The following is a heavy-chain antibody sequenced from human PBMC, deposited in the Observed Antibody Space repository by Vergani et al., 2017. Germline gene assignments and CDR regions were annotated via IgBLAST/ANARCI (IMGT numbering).Heavy chain of an antibody. CDR3: AGQGRDVFCTNGVCPLGY. D-gene: IGHD2-8*01. Sequence: EVQLVESGGGLVQPGGSLRLSCAASGSTFSSYAMNWVRQAPGKGLEWVSYISRSSSTIYYADSVKGRFTISRDNAKNSLHLQMNNLRAEDTAVYYCAGQGRDVFCTNGVCPLGYWGQGALVTVSS. CDR2: ISRSSSTI. V-gene: IGHV3-48*01. J-gene: IGHJ4*02. CDR1: GSTFSSYA.